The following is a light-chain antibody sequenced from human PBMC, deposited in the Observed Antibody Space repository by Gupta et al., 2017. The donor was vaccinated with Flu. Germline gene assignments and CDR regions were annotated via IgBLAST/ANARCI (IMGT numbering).Light chain of an antibody. J-gene: IGKJ4*01. V-gene: IGKV1-27*01. CDR3: QNYNCAMLT. CDR2: AAS. CDR1: KYISKD. Sequence: PSSLSASVGDRVPIPCRASKYISKDVAWYQQQPGKVTKLLFDAASTLQSVVPSRCSGSGSGQVFIPTIRSLQPEYVATYYGQNYNCAMLTFGQGTKVEIK.